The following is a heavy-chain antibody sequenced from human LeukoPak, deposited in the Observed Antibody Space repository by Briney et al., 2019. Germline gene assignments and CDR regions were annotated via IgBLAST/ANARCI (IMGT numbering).Heavy chain of an antibody. CDR3: AKRIDGSINAFNF. Sequence: SLRLSCATSTFTFSHYGMHWVRQAPGKELEWVAVIWADGSNKNYADSVKGRFTISRENSKSTLYLQMDSLRAEDSAIYYCAKRIDGSINAFNFWGQGTMVTVSS. J-gene: IGHJ3*01. CDR2: IWADGSNK. D-gene: IGHD3-10*01. CDR1: TFTFSHYG. V-gene: IGHV3-33*03.